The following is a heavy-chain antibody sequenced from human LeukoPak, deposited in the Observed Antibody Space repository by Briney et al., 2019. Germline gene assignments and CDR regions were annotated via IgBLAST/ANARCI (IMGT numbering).Heavy chain of an antibody. D-gene: IGHD1-26*01. CDR3: ATDGVKVGPTAFAF. J-gene: IGHJ4*02. CDR1: GFTFSSYE. CDR2: ISSSGSTI. V-gene: IGHV3-48*03. Sequence: GGSLRLSCAASGFTFSSYEMNWVRQAPGQGLEWVSFISSSGSTIYYADSVKGRFTISRDNAKNSLYLQVHSLRAEDTAVYNCATDGVKVGPTAFAFWGQGTLVTVSS.